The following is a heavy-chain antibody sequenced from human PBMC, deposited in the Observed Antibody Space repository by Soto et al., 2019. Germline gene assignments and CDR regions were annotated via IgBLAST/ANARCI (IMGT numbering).Heavy chain of an antibody. Sequence: VQLLESGGDLVQPGGSLRLSCAASGFTFSSYAMSWVRQAPGKGLEWVSAIGGTDGNTYYADSVKGRFTISRDNSKNTLYLQMSRLRAEDTAVYYCAKDKPGTTSFDYWGQGTLVTVSS. CDR1: GFTFSSYA. D-gene: IGHD1-1*01. J-gene: IGHJ4*02. V-gene: IGHV3-23*01. CDR3: AKDKPGTTSFDY. CDR2: IGGTDGNT.